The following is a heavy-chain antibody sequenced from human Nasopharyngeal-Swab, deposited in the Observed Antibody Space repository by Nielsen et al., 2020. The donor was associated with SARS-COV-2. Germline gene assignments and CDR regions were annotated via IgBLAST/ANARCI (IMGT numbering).Heavy chain of an antibody. CDR3: ARERCGGDCYSDY. V-gene: IGHV3-64*01. CDR2: ISSDGRST. Sequence: GGSLRLSCAASGFTFSGYAMYWVRLAPGKGLEYVSLISSDGRSTYYANSMKGKFTVSRDNSKNTLYLQMGSLRAEDMAVYYCARERCGGDCYSDYWGQGTLVTVSS. CDR1: GFTFSGYA. J-gene: IGHJ4*02. D-gene: IGHD2-21*01.